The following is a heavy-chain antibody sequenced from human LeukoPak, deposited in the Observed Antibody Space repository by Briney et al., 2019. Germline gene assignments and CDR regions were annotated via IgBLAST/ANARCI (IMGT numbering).Heavy chain of an antibody. J-gene: IGHJ4*02. Sequence: ASVKVSCQASGYTFTRYYMHWVRQAPGQGLEWMGWINPNSGGPNHPQLFQGRGTITRDTSISTAYMELSRLRSDDTAVYYCARAQMPAAISFPCDWGKGTLVSVSS. V-gene: IGHV1-2*02. D-gene: IGHD2-2*02. CDR3: ARAQMPAAISFPCD. CDR1: GYTFTRYY. CDR2: INPNSGGP.